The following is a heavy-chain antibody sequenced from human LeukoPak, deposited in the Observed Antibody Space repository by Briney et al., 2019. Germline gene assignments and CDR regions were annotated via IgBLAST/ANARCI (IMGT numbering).Heavy chain of an antibody. CDR3: ARDVLIWFGELQYYGMDV. J-gene: IGHJ6*02. Sequence: ASVKVSCKASGYTFTSYYMHWVRQAPGQGLEWMGIINPSGGSTSYAQKFQGRVTMTRDTSTSTVYMELSSLRSEDTAVYYCARDVLIWFGELQYYGMDVWGQGTTVTVSS. D-gene: IGHD3-10*01. V-gene: IGHV1-46*01. CDR1: GYTFTSYY. CDR2: INPSGGST.